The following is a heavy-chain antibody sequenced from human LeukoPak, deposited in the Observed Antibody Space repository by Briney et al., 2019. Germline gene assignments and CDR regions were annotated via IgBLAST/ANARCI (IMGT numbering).Heavy chain of an antibody. V-gene: IGHV1-18*01. CDR3: ARDLWNFYDDSGYNRDFDS. CDR1: TYR. Sequence: ASVKVSCKATYRISWLRQAPGQGRAWRGWVGTYGGDPYLAQKFQGKITVTTETSTSTVYMELRNLRSDDTAVYYCARDLWNFYDDSGYNRDFDSWGQGTLVTVSS. J-gene: IGHJ5*01. CDR2: VGTYGGDP. D-gene: IGHD3-22*01.